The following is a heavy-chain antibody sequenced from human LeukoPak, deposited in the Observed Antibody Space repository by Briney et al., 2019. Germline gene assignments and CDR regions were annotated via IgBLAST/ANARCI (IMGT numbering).Heavy chain of an antibody. Sequence: PGGSLRLSCAASGFTFSSYEMNWVRQAPGKGLEWVAVISYDGSNKYYADSVKGRFTISRDNSKNTLYLQMNSLRAEDTAVYYCARDPRSWVGATNPSDYWGQGTLVTVSS. CDR2: ISYDGSNK. CDR3: ARDPRSWVGATNPSDY. D-gene: IGHD1-26*01. J-gene: IGHJ4*02. V-gene: IGHV3-30*01. CDR1: GFTFSSYE.